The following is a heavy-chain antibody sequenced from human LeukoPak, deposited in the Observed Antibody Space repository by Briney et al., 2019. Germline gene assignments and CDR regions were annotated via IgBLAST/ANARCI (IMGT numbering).Heavy chain of an antibody. Sequence: GGSLRLSCAASGFTFSSYAMSWVRQAPGQGKEWVSAISGSGGSTYYADSVKGRFTISRDNSKNTLYLQMNSLRAEDTAVYYCAKDPSLYYDCWGNYFDYWGQGTLVTVSS. J-gene: IGHJ4*02. CDR1: GFTFSSYA. CDR2: ISGSGGST. V-gene: IGHV3-23*01. CDR3: AKDPSLYYDCWGNYFDY. D-gene: IGHD3-3*01.